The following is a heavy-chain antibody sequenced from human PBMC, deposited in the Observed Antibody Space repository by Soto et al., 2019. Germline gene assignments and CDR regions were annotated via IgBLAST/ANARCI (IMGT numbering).Heavy chain of an antibody. V-gene: IGHV4-59*01. CDR1: VGSISTFS. D-gene: IGHD6-13*01. Sequence: ETLSLTCTVSVGSISTFSWNWIRQPPGKGLEWIGYIYFSGSTNYNPSLKSRVTISVDTSKNQFSLNLSSVTAADTAVYYCTRGASWSAMDVWGQGTTVTVSS. CDR3: TRGASWSAMDV. J-gene: IGHJ6*02. CDR2: IYFSGST.